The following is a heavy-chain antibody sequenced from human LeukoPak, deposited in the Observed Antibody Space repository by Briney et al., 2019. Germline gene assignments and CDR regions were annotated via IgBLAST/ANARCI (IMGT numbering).Heavy chain of an antibody. D-gene: IGHD3-10*02. CDR1: GFTFSSNY. CDR3: AELGITMIGGV. CDR2: IYSGGST. V-gene: IGHV3-66*01. Sequence: GGSLRLSCAASGFTFSSNYMSWVRQAPGKGLEGVSVIYSGGSTYYTDSVKGRCTISRDNSKNTLYLQMNSLRAEDTAVYYCAELGITMIGGVWGKGTTVTISS. J-gene: IGHJ6*04.